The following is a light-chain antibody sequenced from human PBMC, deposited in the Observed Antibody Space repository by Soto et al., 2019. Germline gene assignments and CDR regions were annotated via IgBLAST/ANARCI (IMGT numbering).Light chain of an antibody. CDR3: AAWDDRLSDLL. CDR2: SNY. J-gene: IGLJ2*01. V-gene: IGLV1-44*01. CDR1: NSNIGSNP. Sequence: QSALTQPPSASGTPGQRVTISCSGSNSNIGSNPVHWYQQFPGTAPKVLIYSNYQRPSGVPDRFSGSKSGTSASLAISGLQSEDEGDYYCAAWDDRLSDLLFGGGTKVTVL.